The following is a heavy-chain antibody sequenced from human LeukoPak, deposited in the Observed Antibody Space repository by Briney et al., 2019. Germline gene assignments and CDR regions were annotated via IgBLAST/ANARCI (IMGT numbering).Heavy chain of an antibody. D-gene: IGHD6-19*01. V-gene: IGHV3-30*18. CDR1: GFTFSSYG. CDR3: AKDPYSSGWASFDY. Sequence: GGSLRLSCAASGFTFSSYGMHWVRQAPGKGLEWVAVISYDGSNKYYADSVKGRFTISRDNAKNSLYLQMNSLRAEDTALYYCAKDPYSSGWASFDYWGQGTLVTVSS. J-gene: IGHJ4*02. CDR2: ISYDGSNK.